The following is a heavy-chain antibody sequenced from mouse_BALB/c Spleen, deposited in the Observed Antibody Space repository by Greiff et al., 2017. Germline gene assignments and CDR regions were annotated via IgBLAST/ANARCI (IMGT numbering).Heavy chain of an antibody. CDR3: AEGVTTGGCAY. CDR1: GFNIKDTY. D-gene: IGHD1-1*01. CDR2: IDPANGNT. V-gene: IGHV14-3*02. J-gene: IGHJ3*01. Sequence: VQLKESGAELVKPGASVKLSCTASGFNIKDTYMHWVKQRPEQGLEWIGRIDPANGNTKYDPKFQGKATITADTSSNTAYLQLSSLTSEDTAVYYCAEGVTTGGCAYWGQGTLVTVSA.